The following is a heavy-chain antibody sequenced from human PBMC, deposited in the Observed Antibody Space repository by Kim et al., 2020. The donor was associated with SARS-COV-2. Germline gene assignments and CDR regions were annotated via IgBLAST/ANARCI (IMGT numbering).Heavy chain of an antibody. J-gene: IGHJ4*02. CDR3: AQSYEAKRGLGVTTFSY. V-gene: IGHV3-23*01. D-gene: IGHD4-17*01. Sequence: VKGRFVISRDNSKNTLYLQMNSLTGEDTAIYYCAQSYEAKRGLGVTTFSYWGQGTPVTVSS.